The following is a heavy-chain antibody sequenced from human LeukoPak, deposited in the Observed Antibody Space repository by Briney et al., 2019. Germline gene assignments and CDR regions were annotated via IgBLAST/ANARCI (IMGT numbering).Heavy chain of an antibody. V-gene: IGHV3-30*18. CDR2: ISYGGSNK. J-gene: IGHJ4*02. CDR1: GFTFSSYG. CDR3: AKDLASLDY. Sequence: GRSLRLSCAASGFTFSSYGMHWVRQAPGKGLEWVAVISYGGSNKYYADSVKGRFTISRDNSKNTLYLQMNSLRAEDTAVYYCAKDLASLDYWGQGTLVTVSS.